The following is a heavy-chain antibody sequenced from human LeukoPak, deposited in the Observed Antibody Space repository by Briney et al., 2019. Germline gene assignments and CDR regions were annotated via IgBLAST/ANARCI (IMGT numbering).Heavy chain of an antibody. CDR1: GFTFSSYW. Sequence: PGGSLRLSCTASGFTFSSYWMHWVRQAPGKGLVWVSQIKTDGSTVSYADSVTGRFTISGDNAKNTLYLQMNSLRAEDTAVYFCASAGFYNGLDYWGQGTLVIASS. CDR2: IKTDGSTV. V-gene: IGHV3-74*01. CDR3: ASAGFYNGLDY. J-gene: IGHJ4*02. D-gene: IGHD2-8*01.